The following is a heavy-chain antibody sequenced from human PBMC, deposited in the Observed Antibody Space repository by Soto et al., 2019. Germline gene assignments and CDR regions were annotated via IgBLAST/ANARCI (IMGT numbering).Heavy chain of an antibody. Sequence: QVHLVQSGAEVKKPGASVKVSCKGSGYTFTSYGITWVRQAPGQGLEWMGWISAHNGNTDYAQKLQGRVTVNRDTSTSTAYMELRSLRSDATAVYYCASGRYGDYWGQGALVTVSS. V-gene: IGHV1-18*01. J-gene: IGHJ4*02. CDR2: ISAHNGNT. CDR3: ASGRYGDY. D-gene: IGHD1-26*01. CDR1: GYTFTSYG.